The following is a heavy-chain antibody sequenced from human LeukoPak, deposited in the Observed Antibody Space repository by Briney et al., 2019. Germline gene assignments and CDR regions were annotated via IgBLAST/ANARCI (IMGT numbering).Heavy chain of an antibody. Sequence: GGSLRLSCPASGFTLSSYSMNWVRQAPGKGLEWVSSISSSSSYIYYADSVKGRFTISRSNAKDSLYLQMNSMRADDTAVYYCARDTDYYDSSGYGSNDYWGQGTLVTVSS. D-gene: IGHD3-22*01. J-gene: IGHJ4*02. CDR3: ARDTDYYDSSGYGSNDY. CDR1: GFTLSSYS. CDR2: ISSSSSYI. V-gene: IGHV3-21*01.